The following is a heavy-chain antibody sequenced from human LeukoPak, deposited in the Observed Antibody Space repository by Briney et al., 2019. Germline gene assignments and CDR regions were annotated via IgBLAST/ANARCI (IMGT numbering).Heavy chain of an antibody. Sequence: GGSLRLSCAASGFTFSSSAMNWVRQAPGKGLEWVSTISGSGDRTYYADSVKGRFTISRDNSKNALFLQMNSLRAEDTAVYYCAKGYYGSGSYGWFDYWGQGTLVTVSS. CDR2: ISGSGDRT. D-gene: IGHD3-10*01. CDR1: GFTFSSSA. V-gene: IGHV3-23*01. J-gene: IGHJ4*02. CDR3: AKGYYGSGSYGWFDY.